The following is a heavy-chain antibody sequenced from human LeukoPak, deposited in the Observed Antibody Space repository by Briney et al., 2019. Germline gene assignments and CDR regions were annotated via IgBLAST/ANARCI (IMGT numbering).Heavy chain of an antibody. CDR2: IYTSGST. V-gene: IGHV4-4*07. CDR1: GCSISSYY. D-gene: IGHD4-17*01. J-gene: IGHJ1*01. CDR3: ARSPSDYGDARPAESLPH. Sequence: SETLSLTCTGYGCSISSYYWSWIRQPAGKGLDGIGRIYTSGSTNYNPSLKSRVTMSVDTSKNQFSLKLSSVTAPDTAVYYCARSPSDYGDARPAESLPHSGQGTLVTASS.